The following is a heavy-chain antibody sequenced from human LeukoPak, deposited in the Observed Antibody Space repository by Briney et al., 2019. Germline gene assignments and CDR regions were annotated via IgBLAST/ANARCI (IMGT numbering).Heavy chain of an antibody. CDR2: IYYSGST. D-gene: IGHD1-26*01. CDR3: ARTSSGARGLLLG. CDR1: GGSISSSSYY. J-gene: IGHJ4*02. Sequence: SETLSLTCTVSGGSISSSSYYWSWIRQPPGKGLEWIGHIYYSGSTNYNPSLKSRVTISVDASKNQFSLKLSSVTAADTAVYFCARTSSGARGLLLGWGQGTLVTVSS. V-gene: IGHV4-61*01.